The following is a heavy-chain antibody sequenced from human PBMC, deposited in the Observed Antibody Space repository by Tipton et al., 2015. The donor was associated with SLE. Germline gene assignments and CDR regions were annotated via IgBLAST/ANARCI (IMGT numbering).Heavy chain of an antibody. CDR2: INYSGST. CDR3: ARIGIMRAKGGDC. CDR1: GGSFSGYY. J-gene: IGHJ4*02. V-gene: IGHV4-34*01. D-gene: IGHD1-26*01. Sequence: TLSLTCAVYGGSFSGYYWRWIRQPPGKGLEWIGEINYSGSTNYNPSLKSRVTISVDTSKNHLSLNLSSVTAADTAVYYCARIGIMRAKGGDCWGQGTLVTVSS.